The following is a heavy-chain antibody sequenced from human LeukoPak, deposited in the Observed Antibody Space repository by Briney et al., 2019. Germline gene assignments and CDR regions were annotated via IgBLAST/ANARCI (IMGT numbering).Heavy chain of an antibody. CDR3: AKVSGYTSGWYVDFDC. CDR2: INGGGGST. D-gene: IGHD6-19*01. Sequence: PGGSLGLSCAPSGFTFTTYAMNWVRQAPGKGLEWVSGINGGGGSTYYADSVKGRFTISRDNSKNTLYLQMSSLRAEDTAVYYCAKVSGYTSGWYVDFDCWGQGSLVTVSS. V-gene: IGHV3-23*01. CDR1: GFTFTTYA. J-gene: IGHJ4*02.